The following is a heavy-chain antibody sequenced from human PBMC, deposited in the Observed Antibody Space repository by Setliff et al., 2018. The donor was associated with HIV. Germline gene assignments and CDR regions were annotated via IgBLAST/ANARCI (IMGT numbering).Heavy chain of an antibody. V-gene: IGHV5-51*01. CDR2: IYPGDSDT. D-gene: IGHD5-18*01. Sequence: GESLKISCKGSGYSFTSYWIAWVRQMPGKGLEWMGIIYPGDSDTRYSPSFQSQVTISVDKSITTAYLQWSSLKASDIAMYYCARLDTAMVTRFYFDYWGQGTLVTVSS. CDR1: GYSFTSYW. J-gene: IGHJ4*02. CDR3: ARLDTAMVTRFYFDY.